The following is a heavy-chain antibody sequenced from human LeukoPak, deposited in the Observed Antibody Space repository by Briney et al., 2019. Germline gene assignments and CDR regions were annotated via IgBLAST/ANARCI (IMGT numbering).Heavy chain of an antibody. D-gene: IGHD4-23*01. V-gene: IGHV3-23*01. Sequence: PGVSQSLSHVASGFSFDICAMSWVRQAPGKGPEWVSSIGGPTETFYADPVKGRFTASRDNSQNTLYLQMNTLRAEDTAVYYCAKDATPRNSIWDYFGKWGQGALVTVST. CDR3: AKDATPRNSIWDYFGK. J-gene: IGHJ4*02. CDR2: IGGPTET. CDR1: GFSFDICA.